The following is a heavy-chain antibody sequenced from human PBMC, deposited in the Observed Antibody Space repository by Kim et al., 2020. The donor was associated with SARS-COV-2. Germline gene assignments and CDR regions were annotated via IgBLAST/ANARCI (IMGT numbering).Heavy chain of an antibody. V-gene: IGHV4-4*02. CDR2: IYHSGST. Sequence: LRETLSLTCAVSGGSISSSNWWSWVRQPPGKGLEWIGEIYHSGSTNYNPSLKSRVTISVDKSKNQFSLKLSSVTAADTAVYYCARLRSGTRTGWFDPWGQGTLVTVSS. J-gene: IGHJ5*02. CDR3: ARLRSGTRTGWFDP. CDR1: GGSISSSNW.